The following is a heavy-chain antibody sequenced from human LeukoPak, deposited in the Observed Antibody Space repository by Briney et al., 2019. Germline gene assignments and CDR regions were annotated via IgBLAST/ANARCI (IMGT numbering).Heavy chain of an antibody. CDR1: EFTFVRYA. Sequence: GGSLRLSCAASEFTFVRYAMNWVRQAPGKGLEWVSYISRSSFKIGYADSVKGRFTISRDNSKNSLYLQMDSLRVEDTAVYYCVRDPSYGSSWYYYMDVWGKGTTVTVSS. CDR2: ISRSSFKI. CDR3: VRDPSYGSSWYYYMDV. D-gene: IGHD6-13*01. V-gene: IGHV3-48*04. J-gene: IGHJ6*03.